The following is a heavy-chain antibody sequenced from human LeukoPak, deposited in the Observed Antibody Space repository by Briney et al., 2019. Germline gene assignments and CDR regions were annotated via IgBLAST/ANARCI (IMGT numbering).Heavy chain of an antibody. V-gene: IGHV3-7*01. CDR3: AREVCSGGSCYSWAYYFDY. CDR1: GFTFSSYW. D-gene: IGHD2-15*01. CDR2: IKQDGSEK. J-gene: IGHJ4*02. Sequence: GGSLRLSCAASGFTFSSYWMSWVRQAPGKGLEWVANIKQDGSEKYYVDSVKGRFTISRDNAKNSLYLQMNSLRAEDTAVYYCAREVCSGGSCYSWAYYFDYWGQGTLVTVSS.